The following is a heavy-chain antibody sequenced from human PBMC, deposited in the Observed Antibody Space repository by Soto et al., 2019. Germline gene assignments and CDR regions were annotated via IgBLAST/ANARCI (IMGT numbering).Heavy chain of an antibody. Sequence: QVQLVQSGAEVKKPGSSVKVSCKASGGTFSSYAISWVRQAPGQGLEWMGGIIPIFGTANYAQKFQGRVTITADESTSNAYMELSSLGSEDTAVYYCAEGHLYYSSWDYYYYGMDVWGQGTTVTVSS. CDR2: IIPIFGTA. D-gene: IGHD6-13*01. V-gene: IGHV1-69*01. J-gene: IGHJ6*02. CDR3: AEGHLYYSSWDYYYYGMDV. CDR1: GGTFSSYA.